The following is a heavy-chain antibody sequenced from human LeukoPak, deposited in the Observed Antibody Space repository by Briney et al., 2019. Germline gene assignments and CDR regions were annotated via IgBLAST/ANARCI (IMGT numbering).Heavy chain of an antibody. CDR3: ASLIVGATYYFDY. V-gene: IGHV1-18*01. Sequence: GASVKVSFKASGYTFTIYGISWVRQAPGQGLEWMGWISAYNGNTNYAQKLQGRVTMTTDTSTSTAYMELRSLRSDDTAVYYCASLIVGATYYFDYWGQGTLVTVSS. D-gene: IGHD1-26*01. CDR1: GYTFTIYG. CDR2: ISAYNGNT. J-gene: IGHJ4*02.